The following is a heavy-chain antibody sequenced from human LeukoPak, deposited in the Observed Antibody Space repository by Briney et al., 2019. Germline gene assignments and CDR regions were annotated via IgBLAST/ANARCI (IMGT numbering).Heavy chain of an antibody. D-gene: IGHD2-2*02. CDR3: AGGGVVPAAIVAGSFDY. V-gene: IGHV4-30-2*01. Sequence: SETLSLTCTVSGGSISSGGYYWSWIRQPPGKGLEWIGYIYHSGSTYYNPSLKSRVTISVDRSKNQFSLKLSSVTAADTAVYYCAGGGVVPAAIVAGSFDYWGQGTLVTVSS. J-gene: IGHJ4*02. CDR2: IYHSGST. CDR1: GGSISSGGYY.